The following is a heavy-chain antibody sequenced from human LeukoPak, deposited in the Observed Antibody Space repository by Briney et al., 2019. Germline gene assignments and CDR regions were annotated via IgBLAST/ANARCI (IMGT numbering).Heavy chain of an antibody. CDR2: ISAYNGNT. Sequence: ASVKVSCKASGYTFTSYGISWVRQAPGQGLEWMGWISAYNGNTNYAQKLQGRVTMTTDTSTSTAYMELRSLRSDDTAVYYCARGPLDYDILTTPHFDYWGQGTLVTVSS. J-gene: IGHJ4*02. CDR3: ARGPLDYDILTTPHFDY. CDR1: GYTFTSYG. V-gene: IGHV1-18*01. D-gene: IGHD3-9*01.